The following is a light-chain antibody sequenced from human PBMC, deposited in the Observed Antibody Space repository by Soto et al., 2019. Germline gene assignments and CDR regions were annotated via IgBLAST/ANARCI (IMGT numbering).Light chain of an antibody. CDR1: SSNIGAHYD. CDR3: QSFDTNLSVI. Sequence: QSVLTQPPSVSGAPGQTVTISCTGASSNIGAHYDVHWYQQLPGSAPKVLIYGNNNRPSGVPDRFSGSKSGSSASLAITGLQAEVEAAYYCQSFDTNLSVIFGGGTKLTVL. CDR2: GNN. V-gene: IGLV1-40*01. J-gene: IGLJ2*01.